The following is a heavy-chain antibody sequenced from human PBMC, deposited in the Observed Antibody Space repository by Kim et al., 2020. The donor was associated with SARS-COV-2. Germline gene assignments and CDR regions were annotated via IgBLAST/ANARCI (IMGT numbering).Heavy chain of an antibody. J-gene: IGHJ4*02. V-gene: IGHV3-30*01. Sequence: YYADSVKGRFTISRDNAKNTLYLQMNSLRAEDTAVYYCASLRYSSGSFDYWGQGTLVTVSS. D-gene: IGHD6-19*01. CDR3: ASLRYSSGSFDY.